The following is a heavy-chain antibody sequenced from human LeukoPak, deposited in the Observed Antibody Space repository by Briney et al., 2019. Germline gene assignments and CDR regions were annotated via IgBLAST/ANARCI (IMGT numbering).Heavy chain of an antibody. V-gene: IGHV1-8*01. CDR2: MNPNIGNT. J-gene: IGHJ5*02. CDR3: ARDQTSSGYYYNWLDP. Sequence: ASVKVSCKASGYSFTSYDINWVRQATGQGLEWMGWMNPNIGNTAYTQKFQGRLTMTTDTSTSTAYMELRSLRSDDTAVYYCARDQTSSGYYYNWLDPWGQGTQVTVSS. CDR1: GYSFTSYD. D-gene: IGHD3-3*01.